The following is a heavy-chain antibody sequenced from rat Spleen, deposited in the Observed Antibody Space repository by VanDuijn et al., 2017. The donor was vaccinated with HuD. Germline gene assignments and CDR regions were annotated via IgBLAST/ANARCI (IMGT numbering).Heavy chain of an antibody. V-gene: IGHV3-3*01. CDR2: INSPGST. CDR3: VRQDTSGYSNWFAY. Sequence: EVQLQESGPGLVKPSQSLSLTCSVTVYSITSSYRWSWIRKFPGNKLEWMGYINSPGSTNYNPSLKSRISITRDTSKNQFFLQVNSVTTEDTATYFCVRQDTSGYSNWFAYWGQGTLVTVSS. J-gene: IGHJ3*01. CDR1: VYSITSSYR. D-gene: IGHD4-3*01.